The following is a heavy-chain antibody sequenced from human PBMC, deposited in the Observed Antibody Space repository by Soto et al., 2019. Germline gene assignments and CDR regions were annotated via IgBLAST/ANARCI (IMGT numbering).Heavy chain of an antibody. J-gene: IGHJ4*02. CDR2: INHSGST. CDR3: ARHIMITFGGGPKPFDY. CDR1: GGSFSGYY. Sequence: PSETLSLTCAVYGGSFSGYYWSWIRQPPGKGLEWIGEINHSGSTNYNPSLKSRVTISVDTSKNQFSLKLSSVTAADTAVYYCARHIMITFGGGPKPFDYWGQGTLVNVSS. D-gene: IGHD3-16*01. V-gene: IGHV4-34*01.